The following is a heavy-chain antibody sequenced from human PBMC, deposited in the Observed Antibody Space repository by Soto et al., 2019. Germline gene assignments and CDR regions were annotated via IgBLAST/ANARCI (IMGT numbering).Heavy chain of an antibody. V-gene: IGHV3-21*01. CDR2: ISSGSSYI. CDR3: ATALGPDC. D-gene: IGHD3-16*02. CDR1: GFTFSTYS. Sequence: GGSLRLSCAASGFTFSTYSMNWVRQAPGKGLEWVSSISSGSSYIYYADSVKGRFTISRDNAKSSLYLQLNSLRAEDTAVYYCATALGPDCRGQGTLGTVSS. J-gene: IGHJ4*02.